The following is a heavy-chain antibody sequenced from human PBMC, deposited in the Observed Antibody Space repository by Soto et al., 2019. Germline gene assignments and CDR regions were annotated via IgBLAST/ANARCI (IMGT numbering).Heavy chain of an antibody. CDR3: ARATDSSSWYYFDY. V-gene: IGHV4-31*03. J-gene: IGHJ4*02. Sequence: SETLSLTCTVSGGSISSGGSYWSWIRHHRGKGLEWIGYIYYSGSTYYNPLLKSRVTISVDTSKNQFSLKLSSVTAADTAVYYCARATDSSSWYYFDYWGQGTLVTVSS. D-gene: IGHD6-13*01. CDR1: GGSISSGGSY. CDR2: IYYSGST.